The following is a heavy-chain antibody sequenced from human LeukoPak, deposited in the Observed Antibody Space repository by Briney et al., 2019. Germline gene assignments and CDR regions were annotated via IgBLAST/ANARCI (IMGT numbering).Heavy chain of an antibody. CDR3: ARGFGAITRARYGDYYFDY. Sequence: ASVKVSCKASGYTFTSYGISWVRQAPGQGLEWMGWISAYNGNTNYAQKLQGRVTMTTDTSTSTAYMELRSLRSEDTAVYYCARGFGAITRARYGDYYFDYWGQGTLVTVSS. V-gene: IGHV1-18*01. CDR2: ISAYNGNT. J-gene: IGHJ4*02. D-gene: IGHD1-26*01. CDR1: GYTFTSYG.